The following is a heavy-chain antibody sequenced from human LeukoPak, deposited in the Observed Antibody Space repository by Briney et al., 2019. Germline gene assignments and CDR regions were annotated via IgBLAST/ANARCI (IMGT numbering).Heavy chain of an antibody. CDR2: FSWDGGSS. V-gene: IGHV3-43D*03. Sequence: PGGSLILCCGASGFTFDYYAVQRVRQARGKGVEMVYLFSWDGGSSYYADSVKERFTISRDNSKNSLYLQMNSLRAEDTALYYCAKDMAAYYYSSGNIDYWGQGTLVTVSS. J-gene: IGHJ4*02. D-gene: IGHD3-10*01. CDR1: GFTFDYYA. CDR3: AKDMAAYYYSSGNIDY.